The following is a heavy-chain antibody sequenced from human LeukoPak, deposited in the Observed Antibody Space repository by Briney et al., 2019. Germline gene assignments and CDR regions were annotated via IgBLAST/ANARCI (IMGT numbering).Heavy chain of an antibody. CDR3: ARDYCGGDCYSPYYFDY. V-gene: IGHV3-7*01. Sequence: PGGSLRLSCAASGFTFSSYWMSWVRQAPGKGLEWVANIKQDGSEKYYVDSVKGRFTISRDNAKNSLSLHMNSLRAEDTAVYYCARDYCGGDCYSPYYFDYWGQGTLVTVSS. J-gene: IGHJ4*02. CDR2: IKQDGSEK. CDR1: GFTFSSYW. D-gene: IGHD2-21*02.